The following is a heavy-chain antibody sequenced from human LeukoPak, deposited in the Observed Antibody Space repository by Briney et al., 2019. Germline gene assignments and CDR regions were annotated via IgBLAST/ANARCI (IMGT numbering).Heavy chain of an antibody. CDR2: IYPGDSDT. CDR3: ATSLRADAGLDAFDI. CDR1: GYSFTTYW. Sequence: GESLKISCKGSGYSFTTYWIGWVRQMPGKGLEWMGIIYPGDSDTRYSPSFQGQVTFSTDKSISTAYLQWSSVKASDTAIYYCATSLRADAGLDAFDIWGQGTMVTVSS. V-gene: IGHV5-51*01. J-gene: IGHJ3*02. D-gene: IGHD6-13*01.